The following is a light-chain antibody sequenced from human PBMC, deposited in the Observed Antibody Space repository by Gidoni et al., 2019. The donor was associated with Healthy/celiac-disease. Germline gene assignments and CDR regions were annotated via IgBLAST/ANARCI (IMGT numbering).Light chain of an antibody. Sequence: SSELTQDPAVSVALGQTVTSTCHGDSLRSYYAAWFQQKPGQAPVLIIYGKNNRPSGIPDRFSGSSSGKTASLTIAGAQVEDEADDYCDSRDTSGNHVLFGGGTKLTVL. J-gene: IGLJ2*01. CDR1: SLRSYY. CDR2: GKN. CDR3: DSRDTSGNHVL. V-gene: IGLV3-19*01.